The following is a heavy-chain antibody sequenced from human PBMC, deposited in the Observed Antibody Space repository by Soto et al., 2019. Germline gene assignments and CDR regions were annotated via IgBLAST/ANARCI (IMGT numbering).Heavy chain of an antibody. V-gene: IGHV3-9*01. D-gene: IGHD2-15*01. CDR2: ISWNSGSI. Sequence: YLRLSCAASGFIFEHYAMHWGRQAPGKGLGWVSGISWNSGSIGYADSVKGRFTISRDNAKNSLYLQMNSLRAQARALYSCVIVKSSGSPPGLKAFWGQGSTVIGS. CDR1: GFIFEHYA. J-gene: IGHJ6*02. CDR3: VIVKSSGSPPGLKAF.